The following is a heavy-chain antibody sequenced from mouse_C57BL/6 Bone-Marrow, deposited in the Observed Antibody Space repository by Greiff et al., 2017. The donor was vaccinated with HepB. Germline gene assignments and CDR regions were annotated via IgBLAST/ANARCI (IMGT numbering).Heavy chain of an antibody. CDR3: ARPPYYSNYGAMDY. Sequence: EVHLVESGGGLVQPGGSLKLSCAASGFTFSDYYMYWVRQTPEKRLEWVAYISNGGGSTYYPDTVKGRFTISRDNAKNTLYLQMSRLKSEDTAMYYCARPPYYSNYGAMDYWGQGTSVTVSS. V-gene: IGHV5-12*01. CDR2: ISNGGGST. D-gene: IGHD2-5*01. J-gene: IGHJ4*01. CDR1: GFTFSDYY.